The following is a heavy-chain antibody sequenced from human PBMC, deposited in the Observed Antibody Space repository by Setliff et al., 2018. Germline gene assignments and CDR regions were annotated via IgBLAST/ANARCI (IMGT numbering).Heavy chain of an antibody. CDR1: GYDFNGHD. J-gene: IGHJ4*02. D-gene: IGHD3-22*01. CDR3: ARGGDYYCLDY. V-gene: IGHV1-8*01. CDR2: MNPNSGST. Sequence: SVKVSCKTSGYDFNGHDINWVRQATGQGLEWLGWMNPNSGSTGFAQKFQGRVTLTRDITIYTAYMELSGLTSEDAAVYYCARGGDYYCLDYWGLGTLVTVSS.